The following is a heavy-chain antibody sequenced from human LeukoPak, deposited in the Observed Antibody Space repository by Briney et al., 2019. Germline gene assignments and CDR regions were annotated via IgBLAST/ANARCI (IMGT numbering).Heavy chain of an antibody. CDR1: DGSISTYY. V-gene: IGHV4-59*01. CDR2: IYYSGNT. J-gene: IGHJ4*02. Sequence: SETLSLTCSVYDGSISTYYGTWIRQTPGKGLEWIGYIYYSGNTNYNPSLQSRVTISVDTSKNQFSLKLRSVTAADTAVYYCARASRAGFVDYWGQGLLGTVSS. CDR3: ARASRAGFVDY.